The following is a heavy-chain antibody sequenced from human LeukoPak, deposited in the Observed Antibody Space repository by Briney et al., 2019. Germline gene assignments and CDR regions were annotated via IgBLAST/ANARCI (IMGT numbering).Heavy chain of an antibody. D-gene: IGHD3-22*01. J-gene: IGHJ4*02. CDR3: ARDIYYYDSSGYYFPGGSDY. Sequence: GGSLRLSCAASGFTFSDYYMSWIRQAPGKGLEWVSYVSGGGSTIYYADSVKGRFTISRDNAKNSLYLQMNSLRAEDTAVYYCARDIYYYDSSGYYFPGGSDYWGQGTLVTVSS. CDR1: GFTFSDYY. V-gene: IGHV3-11*04. CDR2: VSGGGSTI.